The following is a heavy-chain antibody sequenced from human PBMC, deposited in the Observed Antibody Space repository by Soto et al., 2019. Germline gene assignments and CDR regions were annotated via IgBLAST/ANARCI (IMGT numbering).Heavy chain of an antibody. J-gene: IGHJ5*02. CDR1: GYTFIGYY. V-gene: IGHV1-2*02. D-gene: IGHD2-2*01. CDR2: INSNNGDT. CDR3: ARDSSRTCFDP. Sequence: GASVKVSCKASGYTFIGYYIHWVRQAPGQGLEWMGCINSNNGDTGFAQQFQGRVTMTRDTSISTAYMELSRLTSDDTAVYYCARDSSRTCFDPWGQGTLVTVSS.